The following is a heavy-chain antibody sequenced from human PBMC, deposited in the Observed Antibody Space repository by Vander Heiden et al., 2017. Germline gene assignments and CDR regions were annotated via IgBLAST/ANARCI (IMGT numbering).Heavy chain of an antibody. V-gene: IGHV4-59*01. D-gene: IGHD4-4*01. CDR3: AREAVTSPLFDY. J-gene: IGHJ4*02. CDR1: GGSISSYY. CDR2: IYYSGST. Sequence: QVQLQESGPGLVKPSETLSLTCTVSGGSISSYYWSWIRQPPGKGLEWIGYIYYSGSTNYNPSLKSRVTISVDTSKNQFSLKLRSVTAADTAVYYCAREAVTSPLFDYWGQVTLVTVSS.